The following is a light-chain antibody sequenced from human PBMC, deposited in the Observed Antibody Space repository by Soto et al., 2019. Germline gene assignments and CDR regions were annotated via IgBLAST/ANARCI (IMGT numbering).Light chain of an antibody. V-gene: IGLV1-47*02. CDR1: MSNIGNNY. CDR3: AAWDDSLSGQGV. CDR2: SNH. Sequence: QSVLTQPPSASGTPGQSVTISCSGSMSNIGNNYVYWYQQLPGAAPKLLIFSNHQRPSGVPARFAASKSGTSGSLAISGLRSEDEGDYYCAAWDDSLSGQGVFGGGTKLTVL. J-gene: IGLJ3*02.